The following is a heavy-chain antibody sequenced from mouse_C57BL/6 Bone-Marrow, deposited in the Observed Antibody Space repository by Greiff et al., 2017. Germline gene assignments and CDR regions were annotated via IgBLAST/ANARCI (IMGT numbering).Heavy chain of an antibody. CDR2: IDPNSGGT. D-gene: IGHD1-1*01. Sequence: QVQLQQSGAELVKPGASVKLSCKASGYTFTSYWMHWVKQRPGRGLEWIGRIDPNSGGTKYNEKFKSKATLTVDKPSSTAYVQLSSLTSEDSAVYYCARNYYGSSYNWYFDVWGTGTTVTVSS. CDR3: ARNYYGSSYNWYFDV. CDR1: GYTFTSYW. J-gene: IGHJ1*03. V-gene: IGHV1-72*01.